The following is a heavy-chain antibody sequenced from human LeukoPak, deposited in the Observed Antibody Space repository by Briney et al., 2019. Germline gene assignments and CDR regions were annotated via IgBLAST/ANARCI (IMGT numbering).Heavy chain of an antibody. Sequence: GGSLRLSCAASGFTFSSYAMSWVRQAPGKGLEWVGRIKSKTDGGTTDYAAPVKGRFTISRDDSKNTLYLQMNSLKTEDTAVYYCTTETYCSSTSCFDYWGQGTLVTVSS. CDR1: GFTFSSYA. D-gene: IGHD2-2*01. CDR3: TTETYCSSTSCFDY. V-gene: IGHV3-15*01. CDR2: IKSKTDGGTT. J-gene: IGHJ4*02.